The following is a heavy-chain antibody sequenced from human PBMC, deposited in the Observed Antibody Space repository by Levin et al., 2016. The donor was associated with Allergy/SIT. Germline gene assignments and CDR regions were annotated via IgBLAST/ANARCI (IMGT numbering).Heavy chain of an antibody. CDR2: IYYRGGT. V-gene: IGHV4-61*01. CDR1: GDSVSGESYY. Sequence: LETLSLTCTVSGDSVSGESYYWSWIRQPPGKGLEWIGNIYYRGGTNYNPSLKSRVTISLDTPKNQFSLNLTSVTAADTAVYYCALMETGLVYWGQGTLVTVSS. CDR3: ALMETGLVY. J-gene: IGHJ4*02. D-gene: IGHD3-16*01.